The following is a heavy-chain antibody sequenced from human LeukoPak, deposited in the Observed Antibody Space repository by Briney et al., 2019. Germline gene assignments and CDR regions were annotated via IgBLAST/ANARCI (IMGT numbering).Heavy chain of an antibody. J-gene: IGHJ4*02. V-gene: IGHV4-38-2*02. CDR3: ARDLGRGFY. CDR2: IYYSGST. CDR1: GYSISSGYY. Sequence: SETLSLTCSVSGYSISSGYYWGWIRQPPGKGLEWIGSIYYSGSTYYNPSLKSRVTILVDTSRNQFSLKLSSVTAADTAVYYWARDLGRGFYWGQGTLVTVSS. D-gene: IGHD3-10*01.